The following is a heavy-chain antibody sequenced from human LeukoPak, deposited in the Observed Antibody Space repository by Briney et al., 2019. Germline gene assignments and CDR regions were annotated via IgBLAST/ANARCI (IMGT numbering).Heavy chain of an antibody. J-gene: IGHJ4*02. Sequence: GGSLRLSCAAAGFTFSSYSMNGVRQAPGKGLEWGSSISSSSSSIYYADSVRGRFTISRDNVNNSLYLQMNSLRAEDTAVYYSARELCSGGSCYSGLYLDYWGQGTLVTVSS. CDR2: ISSSSSSI. D-gene: IGHD2-15*01. V-gene: IGHV3-21*01. CDR3: ARELCSGGSCYSGLYLDY. CDR1: GFTFSSYS.